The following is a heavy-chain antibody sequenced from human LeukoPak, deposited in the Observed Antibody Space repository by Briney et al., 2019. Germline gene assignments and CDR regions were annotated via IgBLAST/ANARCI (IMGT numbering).Heavy chain of an antibody. CDR1: GGSISSSGYS. Sequence: PSETLSLTCAVSGGSISSSGYSWSWIRQPPGKGLEWIGYIYQSGSTYYNPSLKSRVDRSKNQFSLKLSSVTAADTAVYYCARLYGSGSTNWLDPWGQGTLVTVSS. CDR3: ARLYGSGSTNWLDP. J-gene: IGHJ5*02. V-gene: IGHV4-30-2*01. CDR2: IYQSGST. D-gene: IGHD3-10*01.